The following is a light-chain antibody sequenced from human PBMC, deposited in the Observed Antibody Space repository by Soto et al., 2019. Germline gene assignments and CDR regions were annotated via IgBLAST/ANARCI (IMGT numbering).Light chain of an antibody. V-gene: IGKV1-39*01. Sequence: DIQMTQSPSSLSASVGDRVTITCRASQSISSDSNWYQQKPGNGPKLLIYAASSLQSGVPSRFIGSGSGTDFTLTISSLQPEDFAAYYCQQSYSTPPCTFGQGTKLEIK. CDR3: QQSYSTPPCT. CDR1: QSISSD. CDR2: AAS. J-gene: IGKJ2*02.